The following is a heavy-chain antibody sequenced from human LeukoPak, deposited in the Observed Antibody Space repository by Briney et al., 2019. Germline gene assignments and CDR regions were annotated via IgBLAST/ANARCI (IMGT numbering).Heavy chain of an antibody. V-gene: IGHV4-59*01. CDR1: GGSITTYY. CDR2: MYYSGTT. Sequence: SETLSLTCSVSGGSITTYYWNWIRQPPGKGLGWTGHMYYSGTTSYNPSLKSRVAISVDTFKNQFSLKVGSVTAADTALYYCVGEKPWFGEAIWSQGAMVTVSS. D-gene: IGHD3-10*01. CDR3: VGEKPWFGEAI. J-gene: IGHJ3*02.